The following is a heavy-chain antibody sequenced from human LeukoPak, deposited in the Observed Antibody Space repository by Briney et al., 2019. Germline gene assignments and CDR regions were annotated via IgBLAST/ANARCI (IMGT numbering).Heavy chain of an antibody. CDR3: ARDDCSGGSCYRGWFDP. CDR1: GGSISSYY. V-gene: IGHV4-4*07. Sequence: PSETLSLTCTVSGGSISSYYWSWIRQPAGKGLEWIGRIYTSGSTNYNPSLKSRVTMSVDTSKNQFSLKLSSVTAADTAVYYCARDDCSGGSCYRGWFDPWGQGTLVTVSS. D-gene: IGHD2-15*01. CDR2: IYTSGST. J-gene: IGHJ5*02.